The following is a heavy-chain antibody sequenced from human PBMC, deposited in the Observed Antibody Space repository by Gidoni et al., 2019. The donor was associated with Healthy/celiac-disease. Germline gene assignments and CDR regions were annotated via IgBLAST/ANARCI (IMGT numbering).Heavy chain of an antibody. J-gene: IGHJ4*02. V-gene: IGHV4-39*01. D-gene: IGHD5-12*01. CDR1: GGSISSSSYY. CDR2: IYYSGST. Sequence: QLQLQESGPGLVTPSETLSLPCTVSGGSISSSSYYWGWIRQPPGKGLEWIGSIYYSGSTYYNPSLKSRVTISVDTSKNQFSLKLSSVTAADTAVYYCARRGGGYDYWGQGTLVTVSS. CDR3: ARRGGGYDY.